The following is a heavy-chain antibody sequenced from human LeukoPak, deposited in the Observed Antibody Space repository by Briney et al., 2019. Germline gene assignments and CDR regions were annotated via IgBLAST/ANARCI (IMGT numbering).Heavy chain of an antibody. CDR1: AFSFSGYS. V-gene: IGHV3-30-3*01. CDR2: ISYDGTTE. Sequence: GGSLRLSCAASAFSFSGYSMHWVRQAPGKGLEWVALISYDGTTEYYADSVKGRFTISRDNSKNTLFLQMNSLRPEDTAVYYCATGWALRTTPSFDYWGQGTLVTVSS. CDR3: ATGWALRTTPSFDY. J-gene: IGHJ4*02. D-gene: IGHD4-11*01.